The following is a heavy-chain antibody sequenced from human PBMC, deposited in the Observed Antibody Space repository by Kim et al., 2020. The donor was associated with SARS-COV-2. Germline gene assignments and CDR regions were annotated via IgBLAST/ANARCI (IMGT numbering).Heavy chain of an antibody. V-gene: IGHV3-23*01. D-gene: IGHD5-12*01. CDR3: AKGAWLDY. CDR1: GFSFNTFD. J-gene: IGHJ4*02. Sequence: GGSLRLSCVASGFSFNTFDMSWVRQAPGKGLEWVSAIKRPGASTYYAESVKGRFTVSRDSARNTLYLQMNSLRADDTAVYFCAKGAWLDYWGPGTVVTVS. CDR2: IKRPGAST.